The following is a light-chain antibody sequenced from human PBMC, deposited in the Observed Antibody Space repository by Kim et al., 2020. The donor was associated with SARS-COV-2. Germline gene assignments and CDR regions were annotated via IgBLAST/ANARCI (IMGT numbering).Light chain of an antibody. J-gene: IGKJ1*01. V-gene: IGKV3-11*01. Sequence: CPGERATRSCRASQSVSSYLAWYQQKPGQAPRLLIYDISNRATGIPARFSGSGSGTDFTLTISSLEPEDFAVYHCQQRTNWVWTFGQGTKVDIK. CDR2: DIS. CDR3: QQRTNWVWT. CDR1: QSVSSY.